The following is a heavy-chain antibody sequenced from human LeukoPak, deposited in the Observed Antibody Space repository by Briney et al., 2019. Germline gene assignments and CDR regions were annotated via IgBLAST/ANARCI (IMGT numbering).Heavy chain of an antibody. J-gene: IGHJ4*02. CDR1: GGSFSGYY. Sequence: SETLSLTCAVYGGSFSGYYWSWIRQPPGKGLEWIGEINHSGSTNYNPSLKSRVTISVDTSKNQFSLKLSSVTAADTAVYYCARVSQQLVTDCFDYWGQGTLVTVSS. V-gene: IGHV4-34*01. D-gene: IGHD6-13*01. CDR3: ARVSQQLVTDCFDY. CDR2: INHSGST.